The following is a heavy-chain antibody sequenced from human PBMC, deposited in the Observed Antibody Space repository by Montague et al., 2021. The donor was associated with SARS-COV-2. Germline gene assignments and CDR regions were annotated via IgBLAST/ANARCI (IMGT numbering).Heavy chain of an antibody. CDR2: ISSSSSYI. CDR1: GFTFSSCC. D-gene: IGHD3-16*02. J-gene: IGHJ3*02. Sequence: SLRLSCAASGFTFSSCCMNWVRQAPGKGLEWVSSISSSSSYIFYADSVKGRFTISRDNAKNSLFLQMNSVRAEDTAVYYCTRDLNMITFGGIIALDAFDIWGQGTMVTVSS. V-gene: IGHV3-21*01. CDR3: TRDLNMITFGGIIALDAFDI.